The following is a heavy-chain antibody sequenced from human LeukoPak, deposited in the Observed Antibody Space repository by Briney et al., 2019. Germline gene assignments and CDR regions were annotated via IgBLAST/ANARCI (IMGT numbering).Heavy chain of an antibody. CDR3: ARVAWIQLWLPDY. Sequence: SVKVSCKASGGTFSSYDISWVRQAPGQGLEWMGGIMPMFGKANYAQKFQGRVTTTADKATSTAYMELSSVTAADTAVYYCARVAWIQLWLPDYWGQGTLVTVSS. D-gene: IGHD5-18*01. J-gene: IGHJ4*02. CDR1: GGTFSSYD. CDR2: IMPMFGKA. V-gene: IGHV1-69*06.